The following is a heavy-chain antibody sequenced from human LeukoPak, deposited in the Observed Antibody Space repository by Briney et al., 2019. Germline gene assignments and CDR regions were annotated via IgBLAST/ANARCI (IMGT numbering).Heavy chain of an antibody. CDR1: VDSITNYY. CDR3: ARSSVGSGSNFDY. V-gene: IGHV4-4*07. CDR2: IYINGIT. D-gene: IGHD3-10*01. J-gene: IGHJ4*02. Sequence: SETLSLTCSVSVDSITNYYWNWIRHPAGKGLEWIGRIYINGITNYNPSLKGRVTMSVDTSKNHFSLNLSSVTAADTAMYYCARSSVGSGSNFDYWGQGTLVTVSS.